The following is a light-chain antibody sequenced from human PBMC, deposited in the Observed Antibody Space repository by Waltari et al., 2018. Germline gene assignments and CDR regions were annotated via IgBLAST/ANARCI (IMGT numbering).Light chain of an antibody. CDR3: SSYTSSSPVV. CDR2: EVS. Sequence: QSALTQPASVSGSPGQSITISCTGTSSDVGGYNYVSWYQQHPGKAPKLMIYEVSNRPSGCSNRFSGSRSGNTASLTISGLQAEDEADYYCSSYTSSSPVVFGGGTKLTVL. V-gene: IGLV2-14*01. J-gene: IGLJ2*01. CDR1: SSDVGGYNY.